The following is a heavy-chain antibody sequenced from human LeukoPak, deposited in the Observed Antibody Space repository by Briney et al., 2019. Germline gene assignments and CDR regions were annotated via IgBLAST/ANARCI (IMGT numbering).Heavy chain of an antibody. D-gene: IGHD3-10*01. CDR2: FDPEDGET. CDR1: GYTLTELS. J-gene: IGHJ6*03. Sequence: ASVKVSCKVSGYTLTELSMHWVRQAPGKGLEWMGGFDPEDGETIYAQKFQGRVTMTEDTSTDTAYMELSSLRSEDTAVYYCARDQRLSHPKRSINYYYYYMDVWGKGTTVTVSS. CDR3: ARDQRLSHPKRSINYYYYYMDV. V-gene: IGHV1-24*01.